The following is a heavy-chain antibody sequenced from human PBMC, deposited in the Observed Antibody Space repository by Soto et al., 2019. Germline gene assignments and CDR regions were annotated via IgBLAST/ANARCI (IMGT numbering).Heavy chain of an antibody. V-gene: IGHV4-34*01. Sequence: QVQLQQSGAGLLKPSETLSLTCAVYGESFSGYIWTWIRQTPGKGLQWIGQINHSGSAYYNPSLKSRVTISVHTSNNQFSLELSSVTAADTAVYYCARGLITGSHYSGGWYYFDSWGQGTQVTVSS. J-gene: IGHJ4*02. CDR1: GESFSGYI. CDR2: INHSGSA. CDR3: ARGLITGSHYSGGWYYFDS. D-gene: IGHD6-19*01.